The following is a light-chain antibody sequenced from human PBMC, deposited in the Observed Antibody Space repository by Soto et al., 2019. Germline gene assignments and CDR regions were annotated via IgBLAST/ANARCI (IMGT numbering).Light chain of an antibody. CDR1: TSDVGAYNY. CDR2: EVT. Sequence: QPASVSGSPGQSITISCTGTTSDVGAYNYVSWYQQYPGKAPKLMIYEVTNRPSGVSSRFSGSKSGNTASLTISGLQAEDEADYYCSSYTRSSTYYVFGTGTKLTVL. CDR3: SSYTRSSTYYV. J-gene: IGLJ1*01. V-gene: IGLV2-14*01.